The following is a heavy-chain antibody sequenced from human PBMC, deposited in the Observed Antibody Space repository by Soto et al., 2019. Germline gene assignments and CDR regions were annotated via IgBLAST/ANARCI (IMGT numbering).Heavy chain of an antibody. CDR1: GGSISSEGYY. CDR2: IYYSGNT. D-gene: IGHD5-18*01. J-gene: IGHJ4*02. Sequence: TSETLSLTCTVSGGSISSEGYYWSWFRQLPGKGLEWIGDIYYSGNTYHNPSLRSRLTISGDASKNQFSLKLSSVTAADTALYYCARGRGYSYGPYYFDYWGQGTLVTVSS. CDR3: ARGRGYSYGPYYFDY. V-gene: IGHV4-31*03.